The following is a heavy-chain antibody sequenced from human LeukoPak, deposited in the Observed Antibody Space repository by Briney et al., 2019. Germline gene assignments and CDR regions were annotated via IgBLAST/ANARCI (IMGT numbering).Heavy chain of an antibody. CDR1: GGSISSSSYY. CDR2: IYYSGST. D-gene: IGHD6-13*01. Sequence: SETLSLTCFVSGGSISSSSYYWDWIRQPPGKGLEWIGSIYYSGSTYYNPSLRSRVTISIDTSKNQFSLKLSSVTAADTAVYYCARGTWTFQIAAAGFDYWGQGTLVTVSS. CDR3: ARGTWTFQIAAAGFDY. J-gene: IGHJ4*02. V-gene: IGHV4-39*01.